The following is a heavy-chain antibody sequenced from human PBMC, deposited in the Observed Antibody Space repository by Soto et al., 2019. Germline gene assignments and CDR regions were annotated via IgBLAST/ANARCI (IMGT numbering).Heavy chain of an antibody. CDR1: GFTFSSYA. Sequence: GGSLRLSCAASGFTFSSYAMSWVRQAPGKGLEWVSAISGSGGSTYYADSVKGRFTISRDNSKNTLYLQMNSLRAEDTAVYYCAKDLGRYDSSGYYAYWGQGTLVTVSS. CDR3: AKDLGRYDSSGYYAY. CDR2: ISGSGGST. V-gene: IGHV3-23*01. D-gene: IGHD3-22*01. J-gene: IGHJ4*02.